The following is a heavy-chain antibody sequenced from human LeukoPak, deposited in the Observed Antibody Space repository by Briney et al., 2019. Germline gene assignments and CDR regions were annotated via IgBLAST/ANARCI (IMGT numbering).Heavy chain of an antibody. V-gene: IGHV3-23*01. D-gene: IGHD2-2*02. J-gene: IGHJ5*02. CDR1: GLTFSTYA. Sequence: PGESLSLSCAASGLTFSTYAMSWVRQAPGSGLEWVSTISASGDTTDYADSVKGRFTISRDNSKNTMYLQMNSLRVEDTAVYFCANLKGYCSTTSCYKWFDPWGRGTLVTVSS. CDR3: ANLKGYCSTTSCYKWFDP. CDR2: ISASGDTT.